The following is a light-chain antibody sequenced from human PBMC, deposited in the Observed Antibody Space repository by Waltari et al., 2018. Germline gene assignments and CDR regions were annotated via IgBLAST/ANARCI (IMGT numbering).Light chain of an antibody. J-gene: IGLJ1*01. CDR2: EVS. CDR3: SSYTNRATLRV. V-gene: IGLV2-14*01. CDR1: SSDIGNYNY. Sequence: QSALAQPASVSGSPGQSIAISCTGTSSDIGNYNYVYWYQQHPGKAPKLILYEVSYRPSGVSLRFSGSKSGNKATLTISGLQADDEADYYCSSYTNRATLRVFGTGTKVTVL.